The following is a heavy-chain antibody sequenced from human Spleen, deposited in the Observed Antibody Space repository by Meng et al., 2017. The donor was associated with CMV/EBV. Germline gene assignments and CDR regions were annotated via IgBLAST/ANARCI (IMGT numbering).Heavy chain of an antibody. CDR1: GYSVINYW. J-gene: IGHJ6*02. CDR2: INVGDSDT. D-gene: IGHD2-15*01. Sequence: GESMKTSCKGSGYSVINYWIGWVRQEPGKGLEWMGIINVGDSDTRYSPSFQGQVTISADKSISTAYLQWSSLKASDTSIYYCASHRGGSFGVDVWGQGTTVTVSS. CDR3: ASHRGGSFGVDV. V-gene: IGHV5-51*01.